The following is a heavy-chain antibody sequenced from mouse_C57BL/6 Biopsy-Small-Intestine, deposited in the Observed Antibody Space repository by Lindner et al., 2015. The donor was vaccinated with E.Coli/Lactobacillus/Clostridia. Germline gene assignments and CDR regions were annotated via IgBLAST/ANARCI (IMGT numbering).Heavy chain of an antibody. J-gene: IGHJ4*01. Sequence: VQLQESGAELARPGASVKMSCKASGYTSASYTMHWVKQRPGQGLEWIGYINPSSVYTKYNEEFKDKATLTADISSSTAYMQLSSLTSEDSAIYYCAKTSGTDAMDYWGQGTSVTVSS. CDR3: AKTSGTDAMDY. D-gene: IGHD4-1*01. CDR2: INPSSVYT. CDR1: GYTSASYT. V-gene: IGHV1-4*01.